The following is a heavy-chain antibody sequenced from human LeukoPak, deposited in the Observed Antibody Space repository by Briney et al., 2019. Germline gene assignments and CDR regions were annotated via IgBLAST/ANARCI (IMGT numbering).Heavy chain of an antibody. D-gene: IGHD5-18*01. J-gene: IGHJ1*01. CDR1: GFTFSSYE. CDR3: ARAGYSMDTEYFQH. Sequence: GGSLRLSCAASGFTFSSYEMNWVRQAPGKGLEWVSYISNSGTAIYYADSVKGRFTISRDNAKSSLYLQINSLRAEDTAVYYCARAGYSMDTEYFQHWGQGTLVTVSS. CDR2: ISNSGTAI. V-gene: IGHV3-48*03.